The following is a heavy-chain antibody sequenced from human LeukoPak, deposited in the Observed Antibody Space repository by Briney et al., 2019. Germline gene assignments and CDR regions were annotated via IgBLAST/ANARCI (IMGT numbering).Heavy chain of an antibody. CDR1: GGSISSGGYY. Sequence: SQTLSLTCTVSGGSISSGGYYWSWIRQLPGKGLEWIGYIYSTGSTFYKPSLKSRVIMTVDTSKNQFSLKLSSVTAADTAVYYCARGVGYCSGGRRYFDYWGQGTLVSVSS. J-gene: IGHJ4*02. D-gene: IGHD2-15*01. CDR3: ARGVGYCSGGRRYFDY. V-gene: IGHV4-31*03. CDR2: IYSTGST.